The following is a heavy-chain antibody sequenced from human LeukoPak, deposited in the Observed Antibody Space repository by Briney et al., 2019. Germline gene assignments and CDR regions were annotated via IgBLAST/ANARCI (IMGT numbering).Heavy chain of an antibody. J-gene: IGHJ4*02. CDR1: GFTFSSYN. Sequence: GGSLRLSCAASGFTFSSYNMNWVRQAPGKGLEWVSTISSSSYIYYADSVKGRFTISRDNAKNSLYLQMNSLRAEDTAVYYCAKLIAQYCFDHWGQGTLVTVSS. CDR2: ISSSSYI. CDR3: AKLIAQYCFDH. D-gene: IGHD3-22*01. V-gene: IGHV3-21*01.